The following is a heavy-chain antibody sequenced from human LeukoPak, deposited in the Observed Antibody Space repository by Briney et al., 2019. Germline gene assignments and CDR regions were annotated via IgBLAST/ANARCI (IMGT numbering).Heavy chain of an antibody. D-gene: IGHD2-21*01. CDR2: IYYSGST. CDR1: GGSISSGDYY. J-gene: IGHJ5*02. CDR3: ARRNSGWFAP. Sequence: SETLSLTCTVSGGSISSGDYYWRWIRQPPGKGLEGIGYIYYSGSTYYNPSLKGRLTIAKDTSQKQSSLKLNSRAAADTAVYFCARRNSGWFAPWGQGTLVTVSS. V-gene: IGHV4-30-4*01.